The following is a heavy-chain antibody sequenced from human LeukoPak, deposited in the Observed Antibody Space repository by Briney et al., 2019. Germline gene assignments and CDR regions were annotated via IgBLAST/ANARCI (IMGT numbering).Heavy chain of an antibody. CDR1: GGSISSYY. V-gene: IGHV4-59*01. D-gene: IGHD3-10*01. J-gene: IGHJ6*03. CDR3: ARAGGSGSYYNGFYYYYYMDV. CDR2: SYYSGST. Sequence: PSETLSLTCTVSGGSISSYYWSWIRQPPGKGLEWIGYSYYSGSTNYNPFLKSRVTISVDTSKNQFSLMLSSVTAADTAVYYCARAGGSGSYYNGFYYYYYMDVWGKGTTVTVSS.